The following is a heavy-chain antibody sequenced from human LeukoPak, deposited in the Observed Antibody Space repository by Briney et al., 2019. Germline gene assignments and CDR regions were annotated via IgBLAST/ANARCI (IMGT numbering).Heavy chain of an antibody. CDR3: ARERYSSSYFGF. V-gene: IGHV3-48*01. D-gene: IGHD6-6*01. CDR2: ISSTGSAI. J-gene: IGHJ4*02. CDR1: GFTLDDYG. Sequence: PGGSLRLSCAASGFTLDDYGMNWVRQAPGKGLQWVSYISSTGSAIYYADSVKGRFTISRDNAKNSLYLQMNSLRAEDTAVYYCARERYSSSYFGFWGQGTLVTVSS.